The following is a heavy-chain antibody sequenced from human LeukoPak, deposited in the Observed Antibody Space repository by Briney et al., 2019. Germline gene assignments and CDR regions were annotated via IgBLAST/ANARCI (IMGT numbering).Heavy chain of an antibody. Sequence: SQTLSLTCTVSGGSISSGDYYWSWIRQHPGKGLEWIGYIYYSGSTYYNPSLKSRVTISVDTSKNQFSLKLSSVTAADTAVYYCARHLKYNWNYVDYWGQGTLVTVSS. CDR1: GGSISSGDYY. V-gene: IGHV4-31*03. CDR3: ARHLKYNWNYVDY. CDR2: IYYSGST. J-gene: IGHJ4*02. D-gene: IGHD1-20*01.